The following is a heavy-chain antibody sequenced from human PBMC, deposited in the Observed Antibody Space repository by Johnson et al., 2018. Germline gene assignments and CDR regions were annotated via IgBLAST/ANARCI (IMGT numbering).Heavy chain of an antibody. D-gene: IGHD2-15*01. V-gene: IGHV3-30*03. CDR2: ISYDGSNK. CDR3: ARDGLVVAAKGNYYYYYYMDV. Sequence: VQLVESGGGVVQPGRSLRLSCAASGFTFSSYGMHWVRQAPGKGLEWVAVISYDGSNKYYADSVKGRFTISRDNSKNTLYLQMNSLRAEDTAVYYCARDGLVVAAKGNYYYYYYMDVWGKGTTVTVSS. CDR1: GFTFSSYG. J-gene: IGHJ6*03.